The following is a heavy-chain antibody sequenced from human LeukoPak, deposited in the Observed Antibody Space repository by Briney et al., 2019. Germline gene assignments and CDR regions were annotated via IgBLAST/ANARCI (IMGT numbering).Heavy chain of an antibody. CDR2: IYTSGST. Sequence: SETLSLTCTVSGGSISSSSYYWGWIRQPPGKGLEWIGRIYTSGSTNYNPSLKSRVTMSVDTSKNQFSLKLSSVTAADTAVYYXXXXXXXXXDYGGDWYFDLWGRGTLVTVSS. CDR1: GGSISSSSYY. D-gene: IGHD4-17*01. CDR3: XXXXXXXXDYGGDWYFDL. J-gene: IGHJ2*01. V-gene: IGHV4-61*05.